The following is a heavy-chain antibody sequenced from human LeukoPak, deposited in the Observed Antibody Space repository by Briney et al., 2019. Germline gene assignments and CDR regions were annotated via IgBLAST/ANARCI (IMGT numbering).Heavy chain of an antibody. CDR1: GFTFSTYA. J-gene: IGHJ4*02. D-gene: IGHD2-2*01. CDR3: ARVVPATDY. CDR2: ISYDGSNK. Sequence: PGGSLRLSCTASGFTFSTYALHWVRQAPGKGLEWVAFISYDGSNKYYADSVKGRFTISRDNAKNSLYLQMNSLRAEDTAVYYCARVVPATDYWGQGTLVTVSS. V-gene: IGHV3-30-3*01.